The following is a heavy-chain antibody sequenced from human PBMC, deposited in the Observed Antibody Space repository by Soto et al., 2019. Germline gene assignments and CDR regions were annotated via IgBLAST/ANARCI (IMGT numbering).Heavy chain of an antibody. V-gene: IGHV5-10-1*01. J-gene: IGHJ6*02. CDR2: IDPSDSYT. CDR3: ATLFNYDFWSGYYQSYYYYGMDV. CDR1: GYSSTSYW. Sequence: GESLKVSCKGSGYSSTSYWTSWVRQMPGKGLEWMGRIDPSDSYTNYSPSFQGHVTISADKSISTAYLQRSSLKASDTAMSYCATLFNYDFWSGYYQSYYYYGMDVWRQVTTVIVSS. D-gene: IGHD3-3*01.